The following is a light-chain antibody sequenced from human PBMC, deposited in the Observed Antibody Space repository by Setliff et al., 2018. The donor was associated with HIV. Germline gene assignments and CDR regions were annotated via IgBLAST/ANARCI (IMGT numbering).Light chain of an antibody. CDR3: SSYTDSSTLL. CDR1: SSDVGGYEY. V-gene: IGLV2-14*01. J-gene: IGLJ2*01. Sequence: QSALTQPASVSGSPGQSITISCTGTSSDVGGYEYVSWYQQRPGKAPKLLIYDVFRRPSGVSSRFSGSKSGNTASLTISGLQAEGEADYYCSSYTDSSTLLFGGGTKVTVL. CDR2: DVF.